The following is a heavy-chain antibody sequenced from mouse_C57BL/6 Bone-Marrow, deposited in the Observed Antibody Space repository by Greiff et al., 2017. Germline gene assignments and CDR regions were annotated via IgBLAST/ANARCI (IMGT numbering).Heavy chain of an antibody. V-gene: IGHV5-6*02. J-gene: IGHJ4*01. CDR1: GFTFSSYG. Sequence: EVKLEESGGDLVKPGGSLKLSCAASGFTFSSYGMSWVRQTPDKRLEWVATIRSGGSYTYYPDSVKGRFTISRDNAKNTLYLQMSSLKSEDTAMYYCARHGDERDYGGQGTSVTVSS. CDR3: ARHGDERDY. CDR2: IRSGGSYT.